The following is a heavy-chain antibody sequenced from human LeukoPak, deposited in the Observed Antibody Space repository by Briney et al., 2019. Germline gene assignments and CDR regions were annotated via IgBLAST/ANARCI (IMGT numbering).Heavy chain of an antibody. D-gene: IGHD3-22*01. CDR1: GGSISSSGFY. Sequence: SETLSLTCTVSGGSISSSGFYWGWIRQPPGKGLEWIGIISYSGSTYYNPSLKSRVTISVDTSKSQFSLKLSSVTAADTAIYCARLDKGINAAHFDYWGQGTLVTVSS. CDR2: ISYSGST. V-gene: IGHV4-39*01. J-gene: IGHJ4*02. CDR3: ARLDKGINAAHFDY.